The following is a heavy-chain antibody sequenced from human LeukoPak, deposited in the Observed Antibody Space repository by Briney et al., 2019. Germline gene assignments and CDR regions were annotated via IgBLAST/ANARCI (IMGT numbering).Heavy chain of an antibody. J-gene: IGHJ3*02. Sequence: GGSLRLSCAASGFTFSSYAMHWVRQAPGKGLEWVAVISYDGGNKYYADSVKGRFTISRDNSKNTLYLQMNSLRAEDTAVYYCARDNSGKNAFDIGGQGTMVTVSA. CDR2: ISYDGGNK. D-gene: IGHD3-10*01. V-gene: IGHV3-30-3*01. CDR1: GFTFSSYA. CDR3: ARDNSGKNAFDI.